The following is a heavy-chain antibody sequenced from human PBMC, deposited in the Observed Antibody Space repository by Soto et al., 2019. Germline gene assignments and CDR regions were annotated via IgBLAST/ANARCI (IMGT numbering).Heavy chain of an antibody. CDR3: ARVASYYDFWSDTDINYYYYYGMDV. CDR2: IYHSGST. CDR1: GYSISSGDY. Sequence: SETLSLTCAVSGYSISSGDYWGWIRHPPGKGLEWIGSIYHSGSTYYNPSLKSRVTISVDTSKNQFSLKLSSLTAADTAVYYCARVASYYDFWSDTDINYYYYYGMDVWGQGTTLTVSS. V-gene: IGHV4-38-2*01. D-gene: IGHD3-3*01. J-gene: IGHJ6*02.